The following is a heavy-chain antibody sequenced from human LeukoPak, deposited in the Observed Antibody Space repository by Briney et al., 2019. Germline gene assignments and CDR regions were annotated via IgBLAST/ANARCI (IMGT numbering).Heavy chain of an antibody. Sequence: SVKASCKASGGTFSSYAISWVRQAPGQGLEWMGGIIPIFGTANYAQRFQGRVTITTDESTSTAYMELSSLRSEDTAVYYCARLVDNWFDPWGQGTLVTVSS. J-gene: IGHJ5*02. CDR3: ARLVDNWFDP. CDR2: IIPIFGTA. CDR1: GGTFSSYA. V-gene: IGHV1-69*05.